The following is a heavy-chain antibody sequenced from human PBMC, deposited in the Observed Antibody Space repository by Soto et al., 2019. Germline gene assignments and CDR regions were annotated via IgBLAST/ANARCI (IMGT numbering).Heavy chain of an antibody. CDR1: AFTADSHG. CDR3: ARDLGGGEDI. J-gene: IGHJ3*02. D-gene: IGHD3-16*01. Sequence: ASVKVSCKASAFTADSHGISWVRQAPGQGLEWMGWFSPYQGNTKYAQNVQGRVTMTIDRSTTTAYMELTSLRSDDTAMYYCARDLGGGEDIWGQGTMVTVSS. CDR2: FSPYQGNT. V-gene: IGHV1-18*01.